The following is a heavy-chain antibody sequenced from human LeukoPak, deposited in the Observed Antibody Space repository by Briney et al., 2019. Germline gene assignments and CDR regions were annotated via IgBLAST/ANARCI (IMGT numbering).Heavy chain of an antibody. V-gene: IGHV1-2*02. J-gene: IGHJ4*02. CDR3: ARAFSSLGLRLGELSFR. D-gene: IGHD3-16*02. Sequence: ASVKVSCKASGGTFSSYAISWVRQAPGQGLEWMGWINPNSGGTNYAQKFQGRVTMTRDTSISTAYMELSRLRSDDTAVYYCARAFSSLGLRLGELSFRWGQGTLVTVSS. CDR1: GGTFSSYA. CDR2: INPNSGGT.